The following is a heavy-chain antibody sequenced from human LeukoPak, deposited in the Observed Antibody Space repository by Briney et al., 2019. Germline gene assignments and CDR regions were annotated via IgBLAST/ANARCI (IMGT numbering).Heavy chain of an antibody. CDR2: IKQDGSEK. CDR3: ARDYAAYYYDSTRDAFDI. Sequence: GGSLRLSCAASGFTFSSYWMSWVRQAPGKGLEWVANIKQDGSEKYYVDSVKGRFTISRDNAKNSLYLQMNSLRAEDTAVYYCARDYAAYYYDSTRDAFDIWGQGTMVTVSS. J-gene: IGHJ3*02. D-gene: IGHD3-22*01. V-gene: IGHV3-7*01. CDR1: GFTFSSYW.